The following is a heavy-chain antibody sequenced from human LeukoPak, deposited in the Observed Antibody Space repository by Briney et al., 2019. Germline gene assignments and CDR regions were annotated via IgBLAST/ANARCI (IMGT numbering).Heavy chain of an antibody. CDR1: ENTFTAYY. Sequence: ASVKVSCKSSENTFTAYYIHWVRQAPGQGLEWMGWINPKSGATKYAQKFQGRVTMTRNTSISTAYMELSSLRSEDTAVYYCARGRTRYCSSTSCYAGRNNWFDPWGQGTLVTVSS. CDR3: ARGRTRYCSSTSCYAGRNNWFDP. CDR2: INPKSGAT. V-gene: IGHV1-2*02. J-gene: IGHJ5*02. D-gene: IGHD2-2*01.